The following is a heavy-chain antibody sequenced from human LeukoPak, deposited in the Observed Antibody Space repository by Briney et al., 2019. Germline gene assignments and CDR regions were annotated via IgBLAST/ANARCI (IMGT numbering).Heavy chain of an antibody. J-gene: IGHJ3*02. CDR2: ISGSGGST. CDR3: AKDLLMTAGTTYGAFDI. V-gene: IGHV3-23*01. CDR1: GFTFSSYA. Sequence: PVGSLRLSCAASGFTFSSYAMSWVRQAPGKGLEWVSAISGSGGSTYYADSVKGRFTISRDNSKNTLYLQMNSLRAEDTAVYYCAKDLLMTAGTTYGAFDIWGQGTMVTVSS. D-gene: IGHD6-13*01.